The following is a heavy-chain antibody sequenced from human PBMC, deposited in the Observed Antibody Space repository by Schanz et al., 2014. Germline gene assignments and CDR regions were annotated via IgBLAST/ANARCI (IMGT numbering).Heavy chain of an antibody. J-gene: IGHJ2*01. CDR1: GGSISSGGYY. Sequence: QVQLQESGPGLVKPSQTLSLTCTVSGGSISSGGYYWSWIRQPPGKGLEWVGRVFPNGITNYNPSLKSRVPISLDTSKTQFSLPLTSLTAADTAVYYCARDTTWRLDLWGRGTLVTVSS. CDR3: ARDTTWRLDL. CDR2: VFPNGIT. V-gene: IGHV4-61*02. D-gene: IGHD1-1*01.